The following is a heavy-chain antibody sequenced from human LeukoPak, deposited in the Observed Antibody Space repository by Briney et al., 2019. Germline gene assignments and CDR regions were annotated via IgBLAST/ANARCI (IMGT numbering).Heavy chain of an antibody. J-gene: IGHJ4*02. CDR2: IYYSGST. CDR1: GGSISSYY. V-gene: IGHV4-59*08. Sequence: SETLSLTCTVSGGSISSYYWSWIRQPPGKGLEWIGYIYYSGSTNYNPSLKSRVTISVDTSKNQFSLKLSSVTAADTAVYYCARALDRLPGSSPFDYWGQGTLVTVSS. D-gene: IGHD3-10*01. CDR3: ARALDRLPGSSPFDY.